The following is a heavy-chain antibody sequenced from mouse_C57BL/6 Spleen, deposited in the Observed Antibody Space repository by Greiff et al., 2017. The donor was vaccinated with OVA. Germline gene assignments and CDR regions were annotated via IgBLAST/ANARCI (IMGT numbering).Heavy chain of an antibody. CDR2: IYPGSGST. Sequence: QVQLQQPGAELVKPGASVKMSCKASGYTFTSYWITWVKQRPGQGLEWIGDIYPGSGSTSYNEKFKSKATLTVDTSSSTAYMQLSSLTSEDSAVYYCAGGRGDSTGVAGLDYWGQGTTLTVSS. J-gene: IGHJ2*01. CDR3: AGGRGDSTGVAGLDY. CDR1: GYTFTSYW. V-gene: IGHV1-55*01. D-gene: IGHD1-1*01.